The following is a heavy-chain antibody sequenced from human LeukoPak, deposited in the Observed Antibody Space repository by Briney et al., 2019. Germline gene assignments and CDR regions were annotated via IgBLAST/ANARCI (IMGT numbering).Heavy chain of an antibody. CDR3: ARPDYGDHQFDY. V-gene: IGHV3-74*01. CDR1: AFTFSSYW. Sequence: GGSLRLSCAASAFTFSSYWMHWVRQVPGKGLVWVSRINGDGSSIGYADSVKGRFTISRDNARNTLYLQMNSLRAEDTAVYYCARPDYGDHQFDYWGQGSLVTVSS. CDR2: INGDGSSI. J-gene: IGHJ4*02. D-gene: IGHD4-17*01.